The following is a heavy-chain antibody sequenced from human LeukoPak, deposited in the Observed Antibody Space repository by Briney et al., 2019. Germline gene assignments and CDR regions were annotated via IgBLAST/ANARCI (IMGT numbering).Heavy chain of an antibody. CDR1: GFTFSSYG. D-gene: IGHD6-19*01. CDR2: IWYDGSNK. Sequence: GRSLRLSCAASGFTFSSYGMHWVHQAPGKGLEWVAVIWYDGSNKYYADSVKGRFTISRDNSKNTLYLQMNSLRAEDTAVYYCAREGGSGWYYFDYWGQGTLVTVSS. V-gene: IGHV3-33*01. J-gene: IGHJ4*02. CDR3: AREGGSGWYYFDY.